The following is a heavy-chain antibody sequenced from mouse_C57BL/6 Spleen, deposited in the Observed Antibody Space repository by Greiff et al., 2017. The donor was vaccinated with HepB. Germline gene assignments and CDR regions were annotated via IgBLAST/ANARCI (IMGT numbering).Heavy chain of an antibody. J-gene: IGHJ2*01. D-gene: IGHD2-1*01. V-gene: IGHV1-69*01. Sequence: QVQLKQPGAELVMPGASVKLSCKASGYTFTSYWMHWVKQRPGQGLEWIGEIDPSDSYTNYNQKFKGKSTLTVDKSSSTAYMQLSSLTSEDSAVYYCARCGNPYYFDYWGQGTTLTVSS. CDR3: ARCGNPYYFDY. CDR1: GYTFTSYW. CDR2: IDPSDSYT.